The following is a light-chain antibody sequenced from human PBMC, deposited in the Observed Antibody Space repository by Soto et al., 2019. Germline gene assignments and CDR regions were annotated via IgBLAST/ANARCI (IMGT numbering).Light chain of an antibody. CDR2: NNN. J-gene: IGLJ3*02. Sequence: QPVLTQPPSVSGAPGQRVTISCTGSISNIGAGYDVHWYQQLPGTAPKLLIYNNNNRPSGVPDRFSGSKSGTSASLAITGLQAEDEADYYCQSYDSSLSGSVFGGGTKLTVL. CDR1: ISNIGAGYD. V-gene: IGLV1-40*01. CDR3: QSYDSSLSGSV.